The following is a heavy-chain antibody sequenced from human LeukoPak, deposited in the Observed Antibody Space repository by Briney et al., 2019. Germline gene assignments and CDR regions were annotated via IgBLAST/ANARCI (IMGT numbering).Heavy chain of an antibody. V-gene: IGHV4-34*01. CDR3: ARLLRYFDWLPNYYYYGMDV. J-gene: IGHJ6*02. CDR1: GGSFSGYY. CDR2: INHSGST. D-gene: IGHD3-9*01. Sequence: SETLSLTCAVYGGSFSGYYWSWIRQPPGKGLEWIGEINHSGSTNYNPSLKSRVTISVDTSKNQFSLKLSSVTAADTAVYYCARLLRYFDWLPNYYYYGMDVWGQGTTVTVSS.